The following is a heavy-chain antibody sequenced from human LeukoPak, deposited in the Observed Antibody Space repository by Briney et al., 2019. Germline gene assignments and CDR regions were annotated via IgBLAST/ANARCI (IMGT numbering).Heavy chain of an antibody. CDR2: ISAYSGNT. J-gene: IGHJ4*02. CDR1: GYTFTSYG. D-gene: IGHD3-16*01. CDR3: ARGADTGSYGSLVYFDY. Sequence: ASVKVSCKASGYTFTSYGISWVRQAPGQGLEWMGLISAYSGNTNFAQKLQGRVTTTTDTSTSTAYMELRSLRSDDTAVYFCARGADTGSYGSLVYFDYWGQGTLVTVSS. V-gene: IGHV1-18*01.